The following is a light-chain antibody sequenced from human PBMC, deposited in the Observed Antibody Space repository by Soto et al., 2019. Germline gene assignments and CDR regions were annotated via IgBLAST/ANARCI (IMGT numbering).Light chain of an antibody. CDR2: DVR. CDR3: SSYSSSDTLV. V-gene: IGLV2-14*03. J-gene: IGLJ2*01. Sequence: QSVLTQPASVSGSPGQSITISCTGTSSDDGGHNFVSWYQQHPGRAPKLMIYDVRNRPSGVSNRFSGSKSANTASLVISGLQAEDEADYYCSSYSSSDTLVFGGGTKVTVL. CDR1: SSDDGGHNF.